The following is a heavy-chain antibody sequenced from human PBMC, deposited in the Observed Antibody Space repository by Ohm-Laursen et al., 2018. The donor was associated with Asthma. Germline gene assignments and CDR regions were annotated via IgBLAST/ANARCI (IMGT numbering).Heavy chain of an antibody. CDR1: GFTFTSSA. Sequence: ASVKVSCKASGFTFTSSAVQWVRQARGQRLEWIGWIVVGSGNTNYAQKFQERVTITRDMSTSTAYMELSSLRSEDTAVYYCAADGVGYSGYDPDAFDIWGQGTMVTVSS. CDR2: IVVGSGNT. J-gene: IGHJ3*02. D-gene: IGHD5-12*01. V-gene: IGHV1-58*01. CDR3: AADGVGYSGYDPDAFDI.